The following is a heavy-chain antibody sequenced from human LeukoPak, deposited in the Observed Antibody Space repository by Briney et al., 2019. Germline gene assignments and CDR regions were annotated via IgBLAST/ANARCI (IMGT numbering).Heavy chain of an antibody. Sequence: PSGTLSLTCAVSGGSIKSNNWWSWVRQPPGQGLEWIGEIYHSGSTNYNPSLKSRVTISVDRSKNQFSLKLSSVTAADTAVYYCARVRSRPDFGVVIEGFDLWGRGTLVTVSS. D-gene: IGHD3-3*01. CDR1: GGSIKSNNW. CDR2: IYHSGST. J-gene: IGHJ2*01. V-gene: IGHV4-4*02. CDR3: ARVRSRPDFGVVIEGFDL.